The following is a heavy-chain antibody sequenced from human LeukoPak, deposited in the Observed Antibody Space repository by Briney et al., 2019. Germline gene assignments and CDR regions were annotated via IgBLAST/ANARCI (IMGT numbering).Heavy chain of an antibody. V-gene: IGHV3-23*01. CDR1: GFTFSNYA. CDR2: ISGDGGST. Sequence: GGSLRLSCAASGFTFSNYAMSWVRQAPGKGLEWVSVISGDGGSTYYADSVKGRFTISRDNSKNTLFLQMNTLGAGDTAIYYCAKESPFFDYWGQGTRVTVSS. J-gene: IGHJ4*02. CDR3: AKESPFFDY.